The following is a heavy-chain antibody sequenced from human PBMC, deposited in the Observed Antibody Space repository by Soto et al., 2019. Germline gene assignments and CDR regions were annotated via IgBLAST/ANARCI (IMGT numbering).Heavy chain of an antibody. V-gene: IGHV3-33*01. Sequence: PGWSLRLSCAASGFTFSRYGMHWVRQAPGKGLEWVALIWNDGIRKVYVDSVKGRFSISRDNSKNTLDLQMNSLRAEDTAVYYCARDDDNEANAFDYWGPGTLVTVSS. CDR2: IWNDGIRK. CDR3: ARDDDNEANAFDY. D-gene: IGHD2-8*01. J-gene: IGHJ4*02. CDR1: GFTFSRYG.